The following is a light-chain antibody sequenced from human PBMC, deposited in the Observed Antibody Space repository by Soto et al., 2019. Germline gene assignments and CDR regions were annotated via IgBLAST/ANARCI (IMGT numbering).Light chain of an antibody. CDR3: SSYTSSSTR. Sequence: QSALTQPASVSGSPGQSITISCTGTSSDVGGYNYVSWYQQHPGKDPKLMIYDVSNRPSGVSNRFSGSKSGNTDSLTISGLQAEDEADYYCSSYTSSSTRFGGGTQLTVL. J-gene: IGLJ3*02. V-gene: IGLV2-14*01. CDR1: SSDVGGYNY. CDR2: DVS.